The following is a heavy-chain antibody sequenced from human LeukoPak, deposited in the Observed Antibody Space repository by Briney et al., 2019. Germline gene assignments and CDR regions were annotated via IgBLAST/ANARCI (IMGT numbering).Heavy chain of an antibody. Sequence: ASVKVSCKASGYTFTSYDINWVRQATGQGLEWMGWMDPNSGNTGYAQRFQGRVTMTRNTSISTAYMELSSLRSEDTAVYYCASGSYDILTGYYTGFDYWGQGTLVTVSS. J-gene: IGHJ4*02. CDR1: GYTFTSYD. D-gene: IGHD3-9*01. V-gene: IGHV1-8*01. CDR3: ASGSYDILTGYYTGFDY. CDR2: MDPNSGNT.